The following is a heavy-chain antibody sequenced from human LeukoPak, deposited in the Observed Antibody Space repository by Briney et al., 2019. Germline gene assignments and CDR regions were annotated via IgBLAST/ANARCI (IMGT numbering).Heavy chain of an antibody. D-gene: IGHD6-6*01. CDR2: INHSGST. CDR3: ARGIAARPWYYYYYMDV. Sequence: SETLSLTCTVSGGSISSYYWSWIRQPPGKGLEWIGEINHSGSTNYNPSLKSRVTISVDTSKNQFSLKLSSVTAADTAVYYCARGIAARPWYYYYYMDVWGKGTTVTVSS. J-gene: IGHJ6*03. CDR1: GGSISSYY. V-gene: IGHV4-34*01.